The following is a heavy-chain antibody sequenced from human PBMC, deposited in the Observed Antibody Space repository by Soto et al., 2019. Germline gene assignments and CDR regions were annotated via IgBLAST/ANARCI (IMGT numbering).Heavy chain of an antibody. D-gene: IGHD6-13*01. CDR2: ISGVSSSK. V-gene: IGHV3-48*01. J-gene: IGHJ3*02. CDR3: ARRIAAPRIGAFDI. CDR1: GFIFSSYS. Sequence: ELQLVESGGGLVQPGGSLRLSCTASGFIFSSYSMNWVRQAPGKGLEWLSYISGVSSSKYYAGSVKGRFTISRDDAENSLYLQMDSLGAEDTAVYFCARRIAAPRIGAFDIWGQGTMVTVSS.